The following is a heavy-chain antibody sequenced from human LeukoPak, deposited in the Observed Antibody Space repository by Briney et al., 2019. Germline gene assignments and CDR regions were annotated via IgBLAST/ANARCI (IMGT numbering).Heavy chain of an antibody. Sequence: SETLSLTCTVSGGSISSSSYYWGWIRQPPGKGLEWIGSIYYSGSTYYNPSLKSRVTISVDTSKNQFSLKLSSVTAADTAVYYCARDYDFNWFDPWGQGTLVTVSS. CDR3: ARDYDFNWFDP. J-gene: IGHJ5*02. CDR1: GGSISSSSYY. V-gene: IGHV4-39*07. D-gene: IGHD3-3*01. CDR2: IYYSGST.